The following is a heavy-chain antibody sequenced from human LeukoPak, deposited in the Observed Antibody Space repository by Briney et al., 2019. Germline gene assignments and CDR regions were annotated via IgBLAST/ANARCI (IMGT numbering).Heavy chain of an antibody. Sequence: GGSLRLSCAASGFSFSSHWMSWVRQAPGKGLEWVANIKEDGSEKYYVDSVKGRFTISRDNAKNSLSLQMNGLRAEDTAVYYCARALLSVRGTIIPNWFDPWGQGTLVTVSS. CDR2: IKEDGSEK. V-gene: IGHV3-7*01. J-gene: IGHJ5*02. CDR3: ARALLSVRGTIIPNWFDP. CDR1: GFSFSSHW. D-gene: IGHD3-10*01.